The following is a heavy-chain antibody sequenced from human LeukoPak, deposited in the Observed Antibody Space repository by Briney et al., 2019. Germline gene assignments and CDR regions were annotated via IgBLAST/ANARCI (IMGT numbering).Heavy chain of an antibody. CDR1: GGTFSSYA. Sequence: SVKVSCKASGGTFSSYAISWVRQAPGQGLEWMGGIIPIFGTADYAQKFQGRVTITADESTSTAYMELSSLRSEDTAVYYCAFWSGYPNWFDPWGQGTLVTVSS. CDR2: IIPIFGTA. V-gene: IGHV1-69*13. CDR3: AFWSGYPNWFDP. D-gene: IGHD3-3*01. J-gene: IGHJ5*02.